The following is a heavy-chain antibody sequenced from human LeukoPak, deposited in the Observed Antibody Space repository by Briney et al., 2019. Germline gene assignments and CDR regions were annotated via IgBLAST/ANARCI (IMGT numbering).Heavy chain of an antibody. Sequence: ASVKVSYKASGYTFTSYGISWVRQAAGQGLEWMGWISAYNGNTNYAQKLQGRVTMTTDTSTSTAYMELRSLRSDDTAVYYCARDERSRGRGGAPAGTSPFDYWGQGTLVPVSS. V-gene: IGHV1-18*01. D-gene: IGHD6-13*01. CDR1: GYTFTSYG. CDR2: ISAYNGNT. J-gene: IGHJ4*02. CDR3: ARDERSRGRGGAPAGTSPFDY.